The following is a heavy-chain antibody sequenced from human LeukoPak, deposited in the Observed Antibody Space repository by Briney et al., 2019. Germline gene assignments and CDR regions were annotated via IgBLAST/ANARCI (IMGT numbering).Heavy chain of an antibody. D-gene: IGHD3-3*01. CDR1: GFTFRTYW. CDR2: INNDGTTK. J-gene: IGHJ6*03. Sequence: GGSLRLSCAASGFTFRTYWMHCVRQVPGKGLVWVSRINNDGTTKAYADSVKGRFTISRDNARDTLYLQMNSLRVEDAAVYYCARTPLGFGQNGTYYYYYYMDVWGKGTTVTVSS. CDR3: ARTPLGFGQNGTYYYYYYMDV. V-gene: IGHV3-74*01.